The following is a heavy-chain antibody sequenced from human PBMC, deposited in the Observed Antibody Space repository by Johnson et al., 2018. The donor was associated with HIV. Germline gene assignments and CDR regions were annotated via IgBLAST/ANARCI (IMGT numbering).Heavy chain of an antibody. CDR2: IKSEIDGGTT. Sequence: VQLVESGGGLVQPGGSLRLSCAASGFTLSNAWMSWVRQAPGKGLEWVGRIKSEIDGGTTDYAAPVKGRFTISRDDSKNTLYVKMSSLKTEDTAVYYCTRPSEYSTSEVAFDIWGQGTMVTVSS. CDR3: TRPSEYSTSEVAFDI. D-gene: IGHD2/OR15-2a*01. CDR1: GFTLSNAW. J-gene: IGHJ3*02. V-gene: IGHV3-15*01.